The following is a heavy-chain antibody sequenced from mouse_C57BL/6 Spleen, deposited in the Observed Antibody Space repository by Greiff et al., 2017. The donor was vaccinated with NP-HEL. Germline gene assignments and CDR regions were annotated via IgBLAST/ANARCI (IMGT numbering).Heavy chain of an antibody. V-gene: IGHV5-6*01. J-gene: IGHJ4*01. CDR1: GFTFSSYG. CDR3: AKKRGRGGAMDY. CDR2: ISSGGSYT. Sequence: EVQVVESGGDLVKPGGSLKLSCAASGFTFSSYGMSWVRQTPDKRLEWVATISSGGSYTYYPDSVKGRFTISRDNAKNTLYQQMSSLKAEDTAMYYCAKKRGRGGAMDYWGQGTSVTVSS.